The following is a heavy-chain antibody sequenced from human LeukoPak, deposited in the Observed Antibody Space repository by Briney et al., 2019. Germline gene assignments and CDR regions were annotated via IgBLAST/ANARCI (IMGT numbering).Heavy chain of an antibody. Sequence: GGSLRLSCAASGFTFSSHGMHWVRQAPGKGLEWVAFIRYDGTNKYYADSMKGRFTISRDNSKNTLYPQMNSLRAEDAAVYYCAKDNYYGDYEVTSIFGVDRGQGTLVTVSS. CDR1: GFTFSSHG. J-gene: IGHJ4*02. V-gene: IGHV3-30*02. D-gene: IGHD4-17*01. CDR2: IRYDGTNK. CDR3: AKDNYYGDYEVTSIFGVD.